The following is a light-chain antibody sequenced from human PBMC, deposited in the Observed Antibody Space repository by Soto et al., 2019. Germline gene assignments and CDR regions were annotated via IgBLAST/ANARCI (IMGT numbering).Light chain of an antibody. CDR2: DAS. J-gene: IGKJ4*01. CDR3: HQRSSWLRGT. CDR1: QSVSIY. Sequence: EIVLTQSPATLSLSPGERATLSCRASQSVSIYLAWYQQRPGQAPKLLIYDASNRATGIPARFSGSGSGTDFTLTISSLEPEDFAVYYCHQRSSWLRGTFGGGTKVEIK. V-gene: IGKV3-11*01.